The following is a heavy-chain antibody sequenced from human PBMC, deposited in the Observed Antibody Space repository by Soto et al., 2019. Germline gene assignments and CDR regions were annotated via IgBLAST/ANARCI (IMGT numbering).Heavy chain of an antibody. D-gene: IGHD5-18*01. V-gene: IGHV4-59*02. CDR1: GGSVSSYY. CDR3: ARASPVDTDH. J-gene: IGHJ6*02. CDR2: IYHSGNT. Sequence: SETLSVTCTVSGGSVSSYYWSWIRQPTGKGLEWIGYIYHSGNTNYNPSLKSRVTISVDTSKNQFSLKLSFVTAAATTVHYSARASPVDTDHWGQGTTVTVSS.